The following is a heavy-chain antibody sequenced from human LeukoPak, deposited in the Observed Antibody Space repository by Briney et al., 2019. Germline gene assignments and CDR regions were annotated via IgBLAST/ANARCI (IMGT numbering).Heavy chain of an antibody. CDR1: GFTVSSNY. V-gene: IGHV3-66*02. D-gene: IGHD3-3*01. CDR2: IYSGGST. Sequence: GGSLRLSCAASGFTVSSNYMSWVRQAPGKGLEWVSVIYSGGSTYYADSVKGRFTISRDNSKNTLYLQMNSLRAEDTAVYYCARVYSLWSGPPQDYWGQGTLVTVSS. J-gene: IGHJ4*02. CDR3: ARVYSLWSGPPQDY.